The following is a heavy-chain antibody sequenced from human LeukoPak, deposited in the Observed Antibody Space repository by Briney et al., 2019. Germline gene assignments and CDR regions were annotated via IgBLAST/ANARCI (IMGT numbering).Heavy chain of an antibody. Sequence: GGSLRLSCAASGFTFSGYAMSWVRQAPGKGLEWVSAISGSGGSTYYADSVKGRFTISRDNSKNTLYLQMNSLRAEDTAVYYCAKGSPPLLWFGELSSSYFDYWGQGTLVTVSS. D-gene: IGHD3-10*01. CDR2: ISGSGGST. CDR1: GFTFSGYA. CDR3: AKGSPPLLWFGELSSSYFDY. J-gene: IGHJ4*02. V-gene: IGHV3-23*01.